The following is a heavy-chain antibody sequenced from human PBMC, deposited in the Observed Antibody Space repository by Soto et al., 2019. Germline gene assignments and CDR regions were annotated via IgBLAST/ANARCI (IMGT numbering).Heavy chain of an antibody. CDR3: AKDQDYGDYGGYFDY. D-gene: IGHD4-17*01. Sequence: QVQLVESGGGVVQPGRSLRLSCAASGFTFSSYGMHWVRQAPGKGLEWVAVISYDGSNKYYADSVKGRFPISRDNSTNTLYLQMISLRAEDTAVYYCAKDQDYGDYGGYFDYWGQGTLVNVSS. CDR2: ISYDGSNK. CDR1: GFTFSSYG. V-gene: IGHV3-30*18. J-gene: IGHJ4*02.